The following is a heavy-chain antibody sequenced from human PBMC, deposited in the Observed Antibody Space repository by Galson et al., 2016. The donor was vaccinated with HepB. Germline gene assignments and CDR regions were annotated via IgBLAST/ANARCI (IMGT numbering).Heavy chain of an antibody. J-gene: IGHJ5*01. Sequence: SLRLSCAASGFPFSSTALNWVCQAPGKGLEWISYNSGRGSRIPHADSVKGRFTISRANAKNSLYLQMNNTRAEDTAVYFCAREHRSSSTLWFDPWGQGTLVIVSS. V-gene: IGHV3-48*03. CDR2: NSGRGSRI. CDR3: AREHRSSSTLWFDP. D-gene: IGHD6-6*01. CDR1: GFPFSSTA.